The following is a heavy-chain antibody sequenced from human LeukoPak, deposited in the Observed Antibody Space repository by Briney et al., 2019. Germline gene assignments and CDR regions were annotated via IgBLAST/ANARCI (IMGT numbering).Heavy chain of an antibody. CDR2: INGAGSTI. CDR1: GFTFSTYS. J-gene: IGHJ5*02. CDR3: ARKLSTAVAGYNWIDP. Sequence: GGSLRLSCAASGFTFSTYSMNWVRQAPGKGLEWVSYINGAGSTIYYADSVKGRFTISRDNAKNSLYLQMESLRAEDTAVYYCARKLSTAVAGYNWIDPWGQGTLVTVSS. V-gene: IGHV3-48*04. D-gene: IGHD6-13*01.